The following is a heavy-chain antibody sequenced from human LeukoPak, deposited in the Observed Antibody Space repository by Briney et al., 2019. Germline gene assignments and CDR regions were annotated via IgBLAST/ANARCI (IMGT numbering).Heavy chain of an antibody. CDR2: IYYSGST. CDR3: ARYFYGSGSWTGDY. Sequence: PSETLPLTCTVSGGSISSGDYYWSWIRQPPGKGLEWIGSIYYSGSTYYNPSLKSRVTISVDTSKNQFSLKLSSVTAADTAVYYCARYFYGSGSWTGDYWGQGTLVTVSS. J-gene: IGHJ4*02. V-gene: IGHV4-39*07. CDR1: GGSISSGDYY. D-gene: IGHD3-10*01.